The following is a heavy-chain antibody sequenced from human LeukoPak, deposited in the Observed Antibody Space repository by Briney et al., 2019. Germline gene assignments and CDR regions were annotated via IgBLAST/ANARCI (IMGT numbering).Heavy chain of an antibody. CDR3: ARVYRRLLFDY. Sequence: SETLSLTCTVSGGSISNFYWSWIRQPPGKGLEWIGYVFHTGSTNCNPSLASRVTMSVDTSKNQFSLRLSSVTAADTAVYYCARVYRRLLFDYWGQGTPVTVSS. CDR2: VFHTGST. D-gene: IGHD2-8*01. V-gene: IGHV4-59*01. J-gene: IGHJ4*02. CDR1: GGSISNFY.